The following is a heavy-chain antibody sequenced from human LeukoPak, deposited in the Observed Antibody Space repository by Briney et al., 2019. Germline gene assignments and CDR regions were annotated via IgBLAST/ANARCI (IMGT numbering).Heavy chain of an antibody. CDR1: GYTFTSYY. CDR2: INPNSGGT. D-gene: IGHD6-19*01. Sequence: GASVKVSCKASGYTFTSYYMHWVRQAPGQGLEWMGWINPNSGGTNYAQKFQGRVTMTRDTSISTAYMELSRLRSDDTAVYYCARDRIAVAGASDYYMDVWGKGTTVTVSS. J-gene: IGHJ6*03. CDR3: ARDRIAVAGASDYYMDV. V-gene: IGHV1-2*02.